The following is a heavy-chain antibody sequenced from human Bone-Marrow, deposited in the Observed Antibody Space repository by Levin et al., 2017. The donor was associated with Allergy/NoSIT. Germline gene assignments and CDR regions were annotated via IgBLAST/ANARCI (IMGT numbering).Heavy chain of an antibody. J-gene: IGHJ3*01. CDR3: ARSDRYCSTGRCYSEVDCFDG. D-gene: IGHD2-15*01. V-gene: IGHV4-59*01. Sequence: SETLSLTCTVSGGSTSGFYWNWLRQTPEKGLEWIGYIYYSGTTDYNPSLKSRVTISVDTSKNQFSLSLRSVTAADTALYYCARSDRYCSTGRCYSEVDCFDGWGQGTMVTVSS. CDR1: GGSTSGFY. CDR2: IYYSGTT.